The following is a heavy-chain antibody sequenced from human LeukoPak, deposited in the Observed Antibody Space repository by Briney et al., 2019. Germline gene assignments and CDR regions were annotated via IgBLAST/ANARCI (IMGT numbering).Heavy chain of an antibody. D-gene: IGHD5-24*01. CDR3: ARRSYNSPFRY. Sequence: SETLSLTCAVYGGSFSGYYWSWIRQPPGKGLEWIGEINHSGSTNYNPSLKSRVTISVDTSKNHFSLNLRSVTAADTAVYYCARRSYNSPFRYWGQGTPVTVSS. V-gene: IGHV4-34*01. CDR1: GGSFSGYY. J-gene: IGHJ4*02. CDR2: INHSGST.